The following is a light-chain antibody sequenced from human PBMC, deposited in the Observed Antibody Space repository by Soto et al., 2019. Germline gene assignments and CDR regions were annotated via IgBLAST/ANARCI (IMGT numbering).Light chain of an antibody. V-gene: IGLV2-23*01. CDR2: ESY. J-gene: IGLJ2*01. CDR1: SSDVGSYNL. Sequence: QSALTQPASVSGSPGQSITISCTGTSSDVGSYNLVSWYQQHPGKAPKLMIYESYKRPSGISTRFSGSRSDNTASLTVSGLQAEDEADYYCCCFAGSNTYIFGGGTQLTVL. CDR3: CCFAGSNTYI.